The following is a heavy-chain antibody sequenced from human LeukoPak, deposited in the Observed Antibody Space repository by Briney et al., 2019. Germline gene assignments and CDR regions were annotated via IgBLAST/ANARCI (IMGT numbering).Heavy chain of an antibody. Sequence: GGSLRLTCAASGFTFSSYAMTWVRQAPGKGLEWVSVISGGGITTHYADSVKGRFAISRDNSNNTLYLQMNSLRAEDTAAYYCSKPTEGYYDTSAYYPDNWGQGTLVTVSS. CDR3: SKPTEGYYDTSAYYPDN. J-gene: IGHJ4*02. CDR1: GFTFSSYA. CDR2: ISGGGITT. D-gene: IGHD3-22*01. V-gene: IGHV3-23*01.